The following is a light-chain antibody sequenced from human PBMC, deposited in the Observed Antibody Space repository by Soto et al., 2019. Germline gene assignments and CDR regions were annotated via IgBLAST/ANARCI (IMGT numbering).Light chain of an antibody. CDR3: MQSTQLPPT. CDR1: QSLLHITGETF. J-gene: IGKJ5*01. CDR2: EVS. V-gene: IGKV2D-29*02. Sequence: VLTETQSALSGTSVELGARCCISSQSLLHITGETFLFWYLQKPGQSPQLLIYEVSTRVSGVPDRVSGRRSGKAFRLEITRLKSDDVGIYFCMQSTQLPPTFGQGTRLEIK.